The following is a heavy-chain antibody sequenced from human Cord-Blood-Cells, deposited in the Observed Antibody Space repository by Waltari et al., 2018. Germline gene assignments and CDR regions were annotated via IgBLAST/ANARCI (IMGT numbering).Heavy chain of an antibody. V-gene: IGHV1-69*01. CDR3: AREYSSSWGDAFDI. CDR1: GGTFSSYA. D-gene: IGHD6-13*01. CDR2: NSPIVGTA. J-gene: IGHJ3*02. Sequence: QVQLVQSGAEVKKPGSSVKVSCKASGGTFSSYAISWVRQAPGQGLEWMGGNSPIVGTANYAQKFQGRGTITADESTSTAYMERSSLRSEDTAVYYCAREYSSSWGDAFDIWGQGTMVTVSS.